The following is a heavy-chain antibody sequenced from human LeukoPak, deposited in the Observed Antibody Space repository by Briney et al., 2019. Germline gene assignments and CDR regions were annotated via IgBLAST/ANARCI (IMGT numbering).Heavy chain of an antibody. CDR2: ISGSGGST. Sequence: GGSLRPSCAASGFTFSSYGMSWVRQAPGKGLEWVSAISGSGGSTYYADSVKGRFTISRDNSKNTLYLQMNSLRAEDTAVYYCAKVSVREQQLVGAFDIWGQGTMVTVSS. J-gene: IGHJ3*02. CDR1: GFTFSSYG. D-gene: IGHD6-13*01. CDR3: AKVSVREQQLVGAFDI. V-gene: IGHV3-23*01.